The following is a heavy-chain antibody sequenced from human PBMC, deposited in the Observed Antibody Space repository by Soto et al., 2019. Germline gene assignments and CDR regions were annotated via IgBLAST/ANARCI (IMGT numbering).Heavy chain of an antibody. V-gene: IGHV3-43*01. CDR3: AKDSGGSSWWSGSYYAMDV. D-gene: IGHD6-13*01. J-gene: IGHJ6*02. CDR1: GFTFDDYT. Sequence: GGSLRLSCAASGFTFDDYTMHWVRQAPGKGLEWVSLISWGGGTTYYADSVKGRFTISRDNSKTSLYLQMNSLRTEDTALYYCAKDSGGSSWWSGSYYAMDVWGQGTTVTISS. CDR2: ISWGGGTT.